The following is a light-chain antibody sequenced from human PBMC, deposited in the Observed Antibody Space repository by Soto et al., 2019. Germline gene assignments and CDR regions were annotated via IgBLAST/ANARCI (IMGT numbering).Light chain of an antibody. J-gene: IGKJ2*01. V-gene: IGKV1-9*01. CDR3: QQYSSYSET. Sequence: DIQMTQSPSSLSASVGDRVMITCRASQTISTYLNWYQQKPGTAPKLLIYDASTLQSGVPSRFSGSGSGTEFSLTITSLQADDFATYYCQQYSSYSETFGQGTKLEIK. CDR2: DAS. CDR1: QTISTY.